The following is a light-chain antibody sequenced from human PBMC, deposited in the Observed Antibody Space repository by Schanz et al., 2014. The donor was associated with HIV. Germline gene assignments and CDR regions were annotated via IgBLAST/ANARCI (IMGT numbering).Light chain of an antibody. V-gene: IGKV3-20*01. CDR3: QQYGSSST. J-gene: IGKJ4*01. Sequence: EIVLTQSPGTLSLSPGERATLFCRTSQSVRSNYLAWYQHKPGQAPRLLIYGASSRATGIPDRFSGSGSGTDFTLSVSRLEPEDVAVYYCQQYGSSSTFGGGTKVEIK. CDR2: GAS. CDR1: QSVRSNY.